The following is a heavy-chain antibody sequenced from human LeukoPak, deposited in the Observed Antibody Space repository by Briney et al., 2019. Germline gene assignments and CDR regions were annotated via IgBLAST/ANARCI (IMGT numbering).Heavy chain of an antibody. V-gene: IGHV3-23*01. Sequence: GGSLRLSCAASGFTFKTHAMSWVRQAPGKGLEWVSRIDDSGVIRSYADSVKGRFTISRDNSKMTLTLQMNSLRAEDTAVYYCAKGYSGYDLIPYWGQGTLVTVSS. CDR1: GFTFKTHA. CDR2: IDDSGVIR. CDR3: AKGYSGYDLIPY. D-gene: IGHD5-12*01. J-gene: IGHJ4*02.